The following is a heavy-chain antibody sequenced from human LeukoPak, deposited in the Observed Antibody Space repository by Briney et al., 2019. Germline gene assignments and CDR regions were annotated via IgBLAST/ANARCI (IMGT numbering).Heavy chain of an antibody. CDR3: ARGHGGQQLFDY. J-gene: IGHJ4*02. D-gene: IGHD6-13*01. CDR1: GLTFSSYA. V-gene: IGHV3-30*04. CDR2: ISYDGSNK. Sequence: PGGSLRLSCAASGLTFSSYAMHWVRQAPGKGLEWVAVISYDGSNKYYADSVKGRFTISRDNSKNTLYLQMNSLRAEDTAVYYCARGHGGQQLFDYWGQGTLVTVSS.